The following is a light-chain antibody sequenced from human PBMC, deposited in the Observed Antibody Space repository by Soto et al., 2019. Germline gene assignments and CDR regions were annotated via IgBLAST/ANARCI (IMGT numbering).Light chain of an antibody. CDR1: SSDVGDYNY. J-gene: IGLJ2*01. V-gene: IGLV2-14*01. CDR3: SSYTSSSTLVV. CDR2: DVS. Sequence: QSALTQPASVSRSPGQSITISCTGTSSDVGDYNYVSWYQQDPGKAPKLMIYDVSNRPSGVSNRFSGSKSGNTASLTISGLQAEDEADYYCSSYTSSSTLVVFGGGTKLTVL.